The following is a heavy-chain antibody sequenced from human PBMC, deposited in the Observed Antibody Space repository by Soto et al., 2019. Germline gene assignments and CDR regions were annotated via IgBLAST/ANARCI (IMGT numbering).Heavy chain of an antibody. CDR1: GGSISSGGYY. J-gene: IGHJ3*02. D-gene: IGHD3-22*01. CDR3: ARGVYYYDSSGYPDAFDI. Sequence: QVQLQESGPGLVKPSQTLSLTCTVSGGSISSGGYYWSWIRQHPGKGLEWIGYIYYSGSTYYNPSLKSRVTMSVDTSKNQFSLKLSSVTAADTAVYYCARGVYYYDSSGYPDAFDIWGQGTMVTVSS. CDR2: IYYSGST. V-gene: IGHV4-31*03.